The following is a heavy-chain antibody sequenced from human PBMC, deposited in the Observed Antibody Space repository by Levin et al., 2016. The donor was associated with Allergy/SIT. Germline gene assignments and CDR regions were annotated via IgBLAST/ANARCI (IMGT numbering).Heavy chain of an antibody. CDR3: ATDRMWAFDY. Sequence: GGSLRLSCKASGYSFSTHWIGWVRQMPGKGLEWMGIIFPEDSVIKYSPSFQGQVTISADKSTTTAYLQMTSLRPEDTATYYCATDRMWAFDYWGQGSLVIVSS. D-gene: IGHD1-26*01. CDR1: GYSFSTHW. J-gene: IGHJ4*02. CDR2: IFPEDSVI. V-gene: IGHV5-51*01.